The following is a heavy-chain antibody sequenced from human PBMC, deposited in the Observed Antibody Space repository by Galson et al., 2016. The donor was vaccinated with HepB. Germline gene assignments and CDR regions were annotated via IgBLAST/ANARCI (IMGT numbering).Heavy chain of an antibody. D-gene: IGHD2-2*01. CDR3: ARIGGYCSTLSCSYFDF. J-gene: IGHJ4*02. V-gene: IGHV1-46*01. Sequence: SVKVSCKASGYMFTNYYLHWVRQAPGQGLEWIGEINPSGGTTSFAQNFQGRVTMTRDPSTNTIYMELSSLRSEDTAVYYCARIGGYCSTLSCSYFDFWGQGTLVTVSS. CDR1: GYMFTNYY. CDR2: INPSGGTT.